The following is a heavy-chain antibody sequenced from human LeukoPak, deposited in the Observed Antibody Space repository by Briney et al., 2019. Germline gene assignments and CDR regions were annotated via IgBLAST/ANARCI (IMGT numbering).Heavy chain of an antibody. CDR1: GFTFSNYA. J-gene: IGHJ4*02. D-gene: IGHD5-18*01. CDR3: ARQADTAMLIWSFTDY. CDR2: ISYDGSNK. Sequence: GGSLRLSCAASGFTFSNYAIHWVRQAPGKGLEWVAVISYDGSNKYYADSVKGRFTISRDSYKNTLYLQMNSLSAEDTAVYYCARQADTAMLIWSFTDYWGQGTLVTVSS. V-gene: IGHV3-30*04.